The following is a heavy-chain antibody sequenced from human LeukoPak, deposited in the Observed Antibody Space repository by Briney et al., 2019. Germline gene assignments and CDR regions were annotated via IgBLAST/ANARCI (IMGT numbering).Heavy chain of an antibody. V-gene: IGHV3-48*04. Sequence: GGSLRLSCAASGFTFSTYSMNWVRQAPGKGLERVSSIGTRSSSIYYADSVKGRFTISRDNAKNSLYLQMNSLRAEDTAVYYCAGDLGITHRHLDYWGQGTLVTVSS. CDR1: GFTFSTYS. CDR3: AGDLGITHRHLDY. J-gene: IGHJ4*02. CDR2: IGTRSSSI. D-gene: IGHD3-22*01.